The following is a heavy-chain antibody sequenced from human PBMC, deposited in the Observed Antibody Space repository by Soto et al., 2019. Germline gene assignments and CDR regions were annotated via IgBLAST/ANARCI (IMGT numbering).Heavy chain of an antibody. CDR1: GFPFSTLA. V-gene: IGHV3-23*01. D-gene: IGHD6-25*01. CDR2: VFASGAPP. J-gene: IGHJ4*02. Sequence: GGSLRLSCVASGFPFSTLALHRVRQAPGKGLEGVSSVFASGAPPDYAGAGKGRFTISTDSSRNTVCLQMSGLRGDDTANYYCARRPPEQRSFDFWGQGTQVTVSS. CDR3: ARRPPEQRSFDF.